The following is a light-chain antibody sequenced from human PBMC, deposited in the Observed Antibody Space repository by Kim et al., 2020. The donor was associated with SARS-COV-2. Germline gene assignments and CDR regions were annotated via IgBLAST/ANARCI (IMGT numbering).Light chain of an antibody. Sequence: LTTSFTGSTSTLGGNTVTCYQQFPGTAPKFAISRNDERPSGLSDRFSGSKSGTSAYLAISGPQSEDEADYYCATWDDRLKGVVFGGGTKVTVL. J-gene: IGLJ3*02. CDR2: RND. CDR1: TSTLGGNT. CDR3: ATWDDRLKGVV. V-gene: IGLV1-44*01.